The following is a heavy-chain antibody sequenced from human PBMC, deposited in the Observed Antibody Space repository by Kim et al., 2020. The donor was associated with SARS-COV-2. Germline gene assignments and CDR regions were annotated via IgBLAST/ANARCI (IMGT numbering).Heavy chain of an antibody. CDR1: GFSLRTSEKC. D-gene: IGHD6-19*01. CDR3: ARADAYSTGWYVET. J-gene: IGHJ4*02. Sequence: SGPTLVNPTQTLTLTCTLSGFSLRTSEKCVTWIRQPPGKALEWLALIDWEEDKYYNTLLKTRLTISKDTSKNQVVLTMTNMDPLDTATYFCARADAYSTGWYVETWGQGTLVTVSS. CDR2: IDWEEDK. V-gene: IGHV2-70*01.